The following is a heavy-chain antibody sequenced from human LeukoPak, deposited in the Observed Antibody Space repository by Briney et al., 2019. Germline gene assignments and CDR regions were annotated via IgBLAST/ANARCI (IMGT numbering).Heavy chain of an antibody. J-gene: IGHJ4*02. D-gene: IGHD6-13*01. Sequence: SETLSLTCAVYGGSFSGYYWSWIRQPPGKGLEWIGEINHSGSTNYNPSLKSRVTISVDTSKNQFSLKLSSVTAADTAVYYCAKGWGSSWSNFDYWGQGTLVTVSS. CDR1: GGSFSGYY. CDR3: AKGWGSSWSNFDY. CDR2: INHSGST. V-gene: IGHV4-34*01.